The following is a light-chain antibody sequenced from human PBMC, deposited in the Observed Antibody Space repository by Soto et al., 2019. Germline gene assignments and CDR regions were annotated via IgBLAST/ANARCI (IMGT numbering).Light chain of an antibody. J-gene: IGKJ5*01. CDR2: DAS. Sequence: EIVLTPSPATLSLSPGERATLSCRASQSVSNFLAWYQQKAGQAPRLLIYDASNRATGIPARCSGSGSGTDFTLTISSLEPEDFAVYYCQQRSAWLTFGQGTRLEIK. V-gene: IGKV3-11*01. CDR3: QQRSAWLT. CDR1: QSVSNF.